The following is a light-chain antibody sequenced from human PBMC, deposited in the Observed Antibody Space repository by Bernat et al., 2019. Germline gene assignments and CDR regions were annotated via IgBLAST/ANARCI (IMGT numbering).Light chain of an antibody. V-gene: IGKV1-5*03. CDR3: QQYNSYPGS. CDR1: QSIGDW. J-gene: IGKJ1*01. CDR2: RAS. Sequence: DIQMTQSPSTLSASVGDRVTITCRASQSIGDWLAWYQQKPGKAPKSLIYRASSLKSGVPSRFRGSGSGTEFTLTISSLQPDDFATYYCQQYNSYPGSFCQGTKVKIK.